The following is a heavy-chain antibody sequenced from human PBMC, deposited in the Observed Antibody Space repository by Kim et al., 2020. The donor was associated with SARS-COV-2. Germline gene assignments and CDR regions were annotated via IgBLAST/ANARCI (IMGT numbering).Heavy chain of an antibody. CDR1: GFTFSSYW. Sequence: GGSLRLSCAASGFTFSSYWMSWVRQAPGKGLEWVANIKQDGSEKYYVDSVKGRFTISRDNAKNSPYLQMNSLRAEDTAVYYCRLLLWFGDREYFDYWGQGTLVTVSS. J-gene: IGHJ4*02. V-gene: IGHV3-7*01. CDR3: RLLLWFGDREYFDY. CDR2: IKQDGSEK. D-gene: IGHD3-10*01.